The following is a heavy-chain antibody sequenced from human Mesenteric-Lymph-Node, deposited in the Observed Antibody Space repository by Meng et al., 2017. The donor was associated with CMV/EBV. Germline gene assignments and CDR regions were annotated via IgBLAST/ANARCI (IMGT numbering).Heavy chain of an antibody. Sequence: SVKVSCKASGGTFSSYAISWVRQAPGQGLEWMGGIIPIFGTANYAQKFQGRVTITTDESTSTAYMELGSLRSEDTAVYYCARGLEVHCSNTSCYGHGMDVWGQGTTVTVSS. V-gene: IGHV1-69*05. CDR2: IIPIFGTA. J-gene: IGHJ6*02. CDR1: GGTFSSYA. D-gene: IGHD2-2*01. CDR3: ARGLEVHCSNTSCYGHGMDV.